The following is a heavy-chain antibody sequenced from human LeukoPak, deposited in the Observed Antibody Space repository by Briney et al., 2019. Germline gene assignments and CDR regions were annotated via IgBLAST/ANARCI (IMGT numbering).Heavy chain of an antibody. CDR3: VRQQTPHGNFDY. CDR2: IGTAGDT. D-gene: IGHD1-26*01. Sequence: GGSLRLSCATSGFTFSSYAMHWVRQATGKGLEWVSAIGTAGDTFYPGSVKGRFTISRENAKNSSSLQMNSLIAEDTAVYYCVRQQTPHGNFDYWGQGTLVTVSS. V-gene: IGHV3-13*01. J-gene: IGHJ4*02. CDR1: GFTFSSYA.